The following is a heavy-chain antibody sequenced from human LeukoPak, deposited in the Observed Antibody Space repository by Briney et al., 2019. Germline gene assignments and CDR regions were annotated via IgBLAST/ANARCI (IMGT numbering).Heavy chain of an antibody. CDR2: THRDGDDN. D-gene: IGHD5-24*01. Sequence: PGGSLRLSCAASGFTFDDYGMSWVRQAPGKGLEWVATTHRDGDDNRYADSVKGRFTISRDNARNSLYLQMNSLRAEDTALYYCARDPPGRLGYSPFDFWGQGTPVTVSS. J-gene: IGHJ4*02. CDR1: GFTFDDYG. CDR3: ARDPPGRLGYSPFDF. V-gene: IGHV3-7*01.